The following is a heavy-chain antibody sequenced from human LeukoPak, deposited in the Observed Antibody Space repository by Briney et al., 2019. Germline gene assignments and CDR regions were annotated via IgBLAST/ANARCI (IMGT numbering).Heavy chain of an antibody. Sequence: SVKVSCKASGGTFSSYAISWVRQAPGQGLEWMGGIIPIFGTANYAQKFQGRVTITADESTSTAYMELSSLRSEDTAVYYCASDTKYCSGGSCYLLASMDVWGQGTTVTVSS. D-gene: IGHD2-15*01. V-gene: IGHV1-69*13. CDR1: GGTFSSYA. J-gene: IGHJ6*02. CDR3: ASDTKYCSGGSCYLLASMDV. CDR2: IIPIFGTA.